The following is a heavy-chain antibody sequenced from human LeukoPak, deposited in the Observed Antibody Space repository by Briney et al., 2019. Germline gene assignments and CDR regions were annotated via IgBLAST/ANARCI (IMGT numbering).Heavy chain of an antibody. CDR1: GFTFSDYG. J-gene: IGHJ4*02. CDR2: ISYDGSNK. CDR3: ARSGYCSSTSCYSPFDY. D-gene: IGHD2-2*01. V-gene: IGHV3-30*19. Sequence: PGGALRLSCAASGFTFSDYGMHWVRQAPGKGLEWVAVISYDGSNKYYADSVKGRFTISRDNSKNTLYLQMNSLRAEDTAVYYCARSGYCSSTSCYSPFDYWGQGTLVTVSS.